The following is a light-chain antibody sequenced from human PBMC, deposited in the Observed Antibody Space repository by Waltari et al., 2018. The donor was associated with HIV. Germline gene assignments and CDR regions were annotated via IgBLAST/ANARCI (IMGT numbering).Light chain of an antibody. V-gene: IGKV1-33*01. CDR2: RAS. CDR1: QGITNY. CDR3: QQSDNLPLT. J-gene: IGKJ4*01. Sequence: DIQITQSPSSLSASLGDRVIITFQASQGITNYLNWYQQKPGKAPKLLIYRASSLERGVPSRFSGSGSGTYFTFTISSLQHEDIATYYCQQSDNLPLTFGGGTRVEIK.